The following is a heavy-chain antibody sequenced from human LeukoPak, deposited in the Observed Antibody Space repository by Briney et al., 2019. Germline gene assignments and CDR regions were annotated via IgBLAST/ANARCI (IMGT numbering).Heavy chain of an antibody. Sequence: QPGGSLRLSCAASGFTFSSYGMHWVRQAPGKGLEWVAFIRYDGSNKYYADSVKGRFTISRDNSKNTLYLQMNSLRAEDTAVYYCAKDPTYYDFWRGYSGYFDYWGQGTLVTVSS. D-gene: IGHD3-3*01. CDR1: GFTFSSYG. CDR2: IRYDGSNK. V-gene: IGHV3-30*02. CDR3: AKDPTYYDFWRGYSGYFDY. J-gene: IGHJ4*02.